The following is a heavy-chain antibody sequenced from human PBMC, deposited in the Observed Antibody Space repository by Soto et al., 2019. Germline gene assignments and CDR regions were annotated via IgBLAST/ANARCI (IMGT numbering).Heavy chain of an antibody. CDR3: AKSVGGTHYYYGMDV. J-gene: IGHJ6*02. CDR1: GGSISSGGYY. CDR2: IYYSGST. V-gene: IGHV4-31*03. Sequence: SETLSLTCTVSGGSISSGGYYWSWIRQHPGKGLEWIGYIYYSGSTYYNPSLKSRVTISVDTSKNQFSLKLSSVTAADTAVYFCAKSVGGTHYYYGMDVWGQGTTVTVSS. D-gene: IGHD3-10*01.